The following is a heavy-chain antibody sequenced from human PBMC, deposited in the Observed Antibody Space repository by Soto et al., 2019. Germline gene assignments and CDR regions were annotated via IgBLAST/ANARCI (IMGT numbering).Heavy chain of an antibody. V-gene: IGHV3-49*03. CDR3: TRDLLPYGTYYYYGMDV. CDR2: IRSKAYGGTT. J-gene: IGHJ6*02. CDR1: GFTFGDYA. Sequence: PGGPLRLSCTASGFTFGDYAMSWFRQAPGKGLEWVGFIRSKAYGGTTEYAASVKGRFTISRDDSKSIAYLQMNSLKTEDTAVYYCTRDLLPYGTYYYYGMDVWGQGTTVTVSS. D-gene: IGHD1-1*01.